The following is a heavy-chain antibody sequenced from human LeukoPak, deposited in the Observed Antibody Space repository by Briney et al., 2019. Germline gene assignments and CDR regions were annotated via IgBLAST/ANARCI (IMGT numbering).Heavy chain of an antibody. CDR1: GFTFSSYG. CDR3: AKDVDTAMVPLFDY. V-gene: IGHV3-30*18. CDR2: ISYDGSNK. J-gene: IGHJ4*02. D-gene: IGHD5-18*01. Sequence: GGTLSLSCAASGFTFSSYGMHWVRQAPGKGLEWVAVISYDGSNKYYADSVKGRFTISRDNSKNTLYLQMNSLRAEDTAVYYCAKDVDTAMVPLFDYWGQGTLVTVSS.